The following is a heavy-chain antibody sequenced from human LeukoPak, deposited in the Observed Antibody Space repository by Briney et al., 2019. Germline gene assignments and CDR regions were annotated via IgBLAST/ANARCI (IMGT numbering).Heavy chain of an antibody. CDR1: GVSISSYY. D-gene: IGHD2-15*01. CDR2: IYYSGST. Sequence: SETLSLTCTVSGVSISSYYWSWIRQPPGKGLEWIGYIYYSGSTNYNPSLKSRVTISVDTSKNQFSLKLSSVTAADTAVYYCARFPPWWLRGDAFDIWGQGTMVTVSS. V-gene: IGHV4-59*01. CDR3: ARFPPWWLRGDAFDI. J-gene: IGHJ3*02.